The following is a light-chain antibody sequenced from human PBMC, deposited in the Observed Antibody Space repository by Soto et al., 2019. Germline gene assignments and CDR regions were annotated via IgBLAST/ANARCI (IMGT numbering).Light chain of an antibody. CDR1: RDDIGAYDY. CDR2: EVT. CDR3: NSYTNSSAVV. J-gene: IGLJ2*01. Sequence: QSVLTKPASVSGSPGQSITISCAGTRDDIGAYDYVSWYQQHPGNAPKLLVYEVTNRPSGVSDRFSGSKSGNTASLTISGLQAEDEADYYCNSYTNSSAVVFGGGTK. V-gene: IGLV2-14*01.